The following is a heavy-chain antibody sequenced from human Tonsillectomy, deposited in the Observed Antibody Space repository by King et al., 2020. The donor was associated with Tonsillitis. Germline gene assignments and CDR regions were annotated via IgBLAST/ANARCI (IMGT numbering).Heavy chain of an antibody. Sequence: QVQLVESGGGVVQPGRSLRLSCAASGFTFSSYAMHWVRQAPGKGLEWVAVISYDGSNKYYADSVKGRFTISRDNSKNTLYLQMNSLRAEDTAVYYCAREGHFCSGDTCYSYYGMDVWGQGTTVTVSS. CDR1: GFTFSSYA. D-gene: IGHD2-15*01. J-gene: IGHJ6*02. CDR2: ISYDGSNK. V-gene: IGHV3-33*05. CDR3: AREGHFCSGDTCYSYYGMDV.